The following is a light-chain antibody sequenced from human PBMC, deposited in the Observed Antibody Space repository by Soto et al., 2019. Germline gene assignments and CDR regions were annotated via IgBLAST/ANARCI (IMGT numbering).Light chain of an antibody. Sequence: EIVLTHSQSTRSSFPRHRVTLSSRASQYINTRLAWYQHRPGQAPRLLIYQTSTRDAGIPARFSASGSGTEFTLTISDLQPEDFALYYCQQRQSWAGTFGQGTKVDIK. J-gene: IGKJ1*01. CDR1: QYINTR. V-gene: IGKV3-11*01. CDR3: QQRQSWAGT. CDR2: QTS.